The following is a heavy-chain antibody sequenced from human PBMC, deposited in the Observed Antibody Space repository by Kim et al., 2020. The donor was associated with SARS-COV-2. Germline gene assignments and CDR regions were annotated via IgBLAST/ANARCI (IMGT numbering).Heavy chain of an antibody. Sequence: SETLSLTCTVSGYSISSGYYWGWSRQPPGKGLEWSGSIYHSGSTYYNPSLKSRVTISVDTSKNQFSLKLSSVTAADTAVYYCARGNGDYDAFDIWGQGA. J-gene: IGHJ3*02. D-gene: IGHD4-17*01. V-gene: IGHV4-38-2*02. CDR1: GYSISSGYY. CDR2: IYHSGST. CDR3: ARGNGDYDAFDI.